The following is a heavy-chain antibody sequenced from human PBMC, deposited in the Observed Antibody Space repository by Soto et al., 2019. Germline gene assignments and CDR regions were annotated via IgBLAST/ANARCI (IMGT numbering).Heavy chain of an antibody. CDR2: INHSGST. Sequence: PSETLSLTCAVYGGSFSGYYWSWIRQPPGKGLEWIGEINHSGSTNYNPSLKSRVTISVDTSKNQFSLKLSSVTAADTAVYYCARGSGLSPYQTQPFGEANGYYYYGMDVWGQGTTVTVSS. J-gene: IGHJ6*02. D-gene: IGHD3-10*01. V-gene: IGHV4-34*01. CDR3: ARGSGLSPYQTQPFGEANGYYYYGMDV. CDR1: GGSFSGYY.